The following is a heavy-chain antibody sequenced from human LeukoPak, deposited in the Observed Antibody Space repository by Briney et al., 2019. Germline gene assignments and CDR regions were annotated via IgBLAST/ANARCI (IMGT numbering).Heavy chain of an antibody. J-gene: IGHJ3*02. D-gene: IGHD3-10*01. CDR2: ISTSGGYI. V-gene: IGHV3-21*01. CDR3: ARDGGGRVLWFGEVYDAFDI. CDR1: GFTFSSYS. Sequence: GGSLTLSCAASGFTFSSYSMNWVRQAPGKGLEWVSSISTSGGYIYYADSVKGRFTMSRDNAKNSLYLQMDSLRAEDTAVYYCARDGGGRVLWFGEVYDAFDIWGQGTMVTVSS.